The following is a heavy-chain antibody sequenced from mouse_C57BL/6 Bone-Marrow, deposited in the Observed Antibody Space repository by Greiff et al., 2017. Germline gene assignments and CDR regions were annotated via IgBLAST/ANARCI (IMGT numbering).Heavy chain of an antibody. Sequence: QVQLKESGAELVKPGASVKISCKASGYAFSSYWMNWVKQRPGKGLEWIGQIYPGDGDTNYNGKFKGKATLTADKSSSTAYMQLSSLTSEDSAVYFCARDHYYGSSYAMDYWGRGTSVTVSS. CDR3: ARDHYYGSSYAMDY. D-gene: IGHD1-1*01. CDR2: IYPGDGDT. J-gene: IGHJ4*01. CDR1: GYAFSSYW. V-gene: IGHV1-80*01.